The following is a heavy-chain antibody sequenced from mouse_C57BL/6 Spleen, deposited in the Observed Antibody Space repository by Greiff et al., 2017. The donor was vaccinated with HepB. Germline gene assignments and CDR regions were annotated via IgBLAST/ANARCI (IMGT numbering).Heavy chain of an antibody. CDR1: GFSLTSYG. D-gene: IGHD1-1*01. CDR3: ASYYYGYFDY. V-gene: IGHV2-2*01. CDR2: IWSGGST. J-gene: IGHJ2*01. Sequence: VKLMESGPGLVQPSQSLSITCTVSGFSLTSYGVHWVRQSPGKGLEWLGVIWSGGSTDYNAAFISRLSISKDNSKSQVFFKMNSLQADDTAIYYCASYYYGYFDYWGQGTTLTVSS.